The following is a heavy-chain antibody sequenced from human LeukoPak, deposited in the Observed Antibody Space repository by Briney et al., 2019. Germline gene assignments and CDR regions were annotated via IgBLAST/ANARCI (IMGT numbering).Heavy chain of an antibody. J-gene: IGHJ5*02. Sequence: SETLSLTCAVYGGSFSGYYWSWIRQPPGKGLEWIGEINHSGSTNYNPSLKSRVTISVDTSKNQFSLKLSSVTAADTAVHYCARGRGTGTGGNWFDPWGQGTLVTVSS. CDR3: ARGRGTGTGGNWFDP. CDR2: INHSGST. D-gene: IGHD1-1*01. V-gene: IGHV4-34*01. CDR1: GGSFSGYY.